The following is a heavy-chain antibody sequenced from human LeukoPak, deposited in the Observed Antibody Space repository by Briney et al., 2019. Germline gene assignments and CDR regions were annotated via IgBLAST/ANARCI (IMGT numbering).Heavy chain of an antibody. V-gene: IGHV3-7*01. CDR1: GFTFSSFW. D-gene: IGHD6-19*01. J-gene: IGHJ4*02. Sequence: PGGSLRLSCAASGFTFSSFWVSWVRQAPGKGLEWVANIKQNGSEKYYVDSVKGRFTISRDNAKNSLYLQMNSLRAEDTAVYYCAGSVAGDDFDYWGQGTLVTVSS. CDR3: AGSVAGDDFDY. CDR2: IKQNGSEK.